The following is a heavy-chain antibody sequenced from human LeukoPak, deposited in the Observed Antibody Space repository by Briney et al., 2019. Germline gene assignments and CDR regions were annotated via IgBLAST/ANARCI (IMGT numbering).Heavy chain of an antibody. V-gene: IGHV3-23*01. CDR1: GFTFSSYG. J-gene: IGHJ5*02. Sequence: PGGSLRLSCVASGFTFSSYGLSWVRQAPGKGLEWVSVISDSGDGTYYAGSVKGRFTLSRDNSKNTLYLHMNSLRAEDTAIYYCAKDFLSALWFGELGIFDPWGQGTLVTVSS. CDR2: ISDSGDGT. CDR3: AKDFLSALWFGELGIFDP. D-gene: IGHD3-10*01.